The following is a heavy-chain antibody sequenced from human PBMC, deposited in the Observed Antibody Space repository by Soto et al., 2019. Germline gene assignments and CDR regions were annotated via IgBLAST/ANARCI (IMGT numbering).Heavy chain of an antibody. V-gene: IGHV1-18*01. CDR2: ISAYNGNT. CDR1: GYTFTSYG. D-gene: IGHD3-10*01. Sequence: GDSVKVSCKASGYTFTSYGISWVRQAPGQGLEWMGWISAYNGNTNYAQKLQGRVTMTTDTSTSTAYMELRSLRSDDTAVYYCARELRDGFGPPNGLRAFDIWGQGTMVTVSS. J-gene: IGHJ3*02. CDR3: ARELRDGFGPPNGLRAFDI.